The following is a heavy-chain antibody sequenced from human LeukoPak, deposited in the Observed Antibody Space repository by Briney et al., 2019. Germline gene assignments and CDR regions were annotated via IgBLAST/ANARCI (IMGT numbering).Heavy chain of an antibody. CDR1: GGSLNSHY. D-gene: IGHD3-3*01. V-gene: IGHV4-34*01. CDR3: AKNGQSGFSFDP. CDR2: GSESGGT. Sequence: SETLSLTCAVYGGSLNSHYWSWIRQPPGKGLEWIGEGSESGGTKFNPSLKSRVTISADTSKNQFSLKLNSVTAADTAVYYCAKNGQSGFSFDPWGQGTLVTDSS. J-gene: IGHJ5*02.